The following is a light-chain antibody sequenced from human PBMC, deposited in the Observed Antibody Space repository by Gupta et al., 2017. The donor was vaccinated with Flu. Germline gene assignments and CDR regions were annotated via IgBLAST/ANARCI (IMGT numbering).Light chain of an antibody. Sequence: DIQMTQSPSTLSASVGDRVTITCRANQSISSWLAWYQQKPGKAPKLLIYKASSLESGVPSRFSGSGSGTEFTLTISSLQPDDFATYYCQQYNSYQWTFGQGTKVEIK. CDR1: QSISSW. CDR2: KAS. V-gene: IGKV1-5*03. CDR3: QQYNSYQWT. J-gene: IGKJ1*01.